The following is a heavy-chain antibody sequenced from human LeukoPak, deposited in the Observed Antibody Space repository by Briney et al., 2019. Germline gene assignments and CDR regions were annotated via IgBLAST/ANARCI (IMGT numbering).Heavy chain of an antibody. CDR1: GFTFTSYE. CDR3: ARATSFDY. Sequence: GGSLRLSCAASGFTFTSYEINWVRQAPGKGLEWVSYINISGSTIYYADSVKGRFTISRDNAKNSLYLQMNSLRVEDTAVYYCARATSFDYWGQGTLVTVSS. J-gene: IGHJ4*02. V-gene: IGHV3-48*03. CDR2: INISGSTI.